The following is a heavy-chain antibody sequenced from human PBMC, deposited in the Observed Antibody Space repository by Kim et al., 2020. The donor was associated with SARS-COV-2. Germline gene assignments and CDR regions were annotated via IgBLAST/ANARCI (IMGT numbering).Heavy chain of an antibody. J-gene: IGHJ4*02. V-gene: IGHV4-34*01. D-gene: IGHD2-8*02. Sequence: NYNPALKSRVAISVDTSKDQFSLHLTSVTAADTALYYCSRGADWAKTGVFWGQGTQVTVSS. CDR3: SRGADWAKTGVF.